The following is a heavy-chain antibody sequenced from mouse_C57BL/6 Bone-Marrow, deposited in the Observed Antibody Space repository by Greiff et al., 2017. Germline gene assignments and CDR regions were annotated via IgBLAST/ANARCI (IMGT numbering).Heavy chain of an antibody. D-gene: IGHD2-3*01. V-gene: IGHV2-2*01. Sequence: VKLVESGPGLVQPSQSLSITCTVSGFSLTSYGVHWVRQSPGKGLEWLGVIWSGGSTDYNAAFISRLSISKDNSKSPVFFKMNSLQADDTAIYYCARNGDVYYLAWFAYWGQGTLVTVSA. CDR1: GFSLTSYG. CDR2: IWSGGST. CDR3: ARNGDVYYLAWFAY. J-gene: IGHJ3*01.